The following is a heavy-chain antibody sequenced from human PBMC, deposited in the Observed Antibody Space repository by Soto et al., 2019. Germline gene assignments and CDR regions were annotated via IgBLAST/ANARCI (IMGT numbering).Heavy chain of an antibody. CDR2: FSGTGVNT. CDR3: AKGKISPTTDGPFDP. CDR1: GFTFSTHA. J-gene: IGHJ5*02. Sequence: EVQLLESGGGLVQPGGSLRLSCAASGFTFSTHAMTWVRQAPGKGLEWVSTFSGTGVNTYYADSVKGRFTISRDNSKNTLYLQMNSLRAEDTAVYYCAKGKISPTTDGPFDPWGQGTLVTVSS. D-gene: IGHD2-2*01. V-gene: IGHV3-23*01.